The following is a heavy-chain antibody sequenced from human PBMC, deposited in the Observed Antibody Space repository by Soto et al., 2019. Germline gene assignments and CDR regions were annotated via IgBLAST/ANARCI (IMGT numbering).Heavy chain of an antibody. V-gene: IGHV3-64*04. J-gene: IGHJ4*02. D-gene: IGHD3-9*01. CDR1: GFTFSSYT. CDR3: AKGGSELRYFDWLPLYFDY. Sequence: GGSLRLSCSAPGFTFSSYTMHWVRQAPGKGLEYVSAISSNGGSTYYADSVKGRFTISRDNSKNTLYLQMNSLRAEDTAVYYCAKGGSELRYFDWLPLYFDYWGQGTLVTVSS. CDR2: ISSNGGST.